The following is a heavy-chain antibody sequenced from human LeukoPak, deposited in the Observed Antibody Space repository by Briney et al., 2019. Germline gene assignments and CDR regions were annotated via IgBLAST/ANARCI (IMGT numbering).Heavy chain of an antibody. CDR2: IRYDGSDI. J-gene: IGHJ4*02. V-gene: IGHV3-30*02. Sequence: GGSMRLSCAASKFTFRRYDMHWVRQAPGKGPQWVAYIRYDGSDILYADSVKGRFTISRDNSNNTLFLQMNSLRIEDTAVYYCGSYGSGSFPGYRGQGTLVTVSS. D-gene: IGHD3-10*01. CDR3: GSYGSGSFPGY. CDR1: KFTFRRYD.